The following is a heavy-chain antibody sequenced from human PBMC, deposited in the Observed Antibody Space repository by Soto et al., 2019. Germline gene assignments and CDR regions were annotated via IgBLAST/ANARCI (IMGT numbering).Heavy chain of an antibody. V-gene: IGHV3-15*07. CDR1: GFTFSNAW. CDR3: TTADPSYSSSWYPYDFDY. Sequence: GGSLRLSCAASGFTFSNAWMNWVRQAPGKGLEWVGRIKSKTDGGTTDYAAPVKGRFTISRDDSKNTLYLQMNSLKTEDTAVYYCTTADPSYSSSWYPYDFDYWGQGTLVTVSS. D-gene: IGHD6-13*01. J-gene: IGHJ4*02. CDR2: IKSKTDGGTT.